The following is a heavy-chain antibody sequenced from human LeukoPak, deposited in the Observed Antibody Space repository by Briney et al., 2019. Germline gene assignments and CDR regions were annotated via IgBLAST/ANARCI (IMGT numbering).Heavy chain of an antibody. CDR1: GGSISTSSYY. CDR3: ARAYNWSAPNWFDP. Sequence: SETLSLTCTVSGGSISTSSYYWGWVRQPPGKGLEWIGYIYYSGSTNYNPSLKSRVTISVDTSKNQFSLKLSPVTAADTAVYYCARAYNWSAPNWFDPWGQGTLVTVSS. V-gene: IGHV4-61*05. CDR2: IYYSGST. J-gene: IGHJ5*02. D-gene: IGHD1-20*01.